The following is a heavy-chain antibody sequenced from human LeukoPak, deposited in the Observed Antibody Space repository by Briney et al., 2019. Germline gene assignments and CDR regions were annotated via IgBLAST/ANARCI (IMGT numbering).Heavy chain of an antibody. J-gene: IGHJ6*03. Sequence: PGGSLRLSCAASGFTFSSYSMNWVRQAPGKGLEWVSYISSSSSTIYYADSVKGRFTISRDNAKNSLYPQMNSLRAEDTAVYYCARDAAYSSRLYYYYYMDVWGKGTTVTVSS. D-gene: IGHD6-13*01. CDR3: ARDAAYSSRLYYYYYMDV. CDR2: ISSSSSTI. V-gene: IGHV3-48*01. CDR1: GFTFSSYS.